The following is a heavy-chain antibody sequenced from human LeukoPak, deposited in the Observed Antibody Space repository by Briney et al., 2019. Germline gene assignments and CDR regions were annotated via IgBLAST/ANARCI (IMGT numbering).Heavy chain of an antibody. J-gene: IGHJ4*02. D-gene: IGHD3-22*01. CDR3: ARGPNYYYDSSGYYFDY. V-gene: IGHV1-69*13. Sequence: GASVKVSCKASGGTFSSYAISWVRQAPGQGLEWMGGIIPIFGTANYAQKFQGRVTITADESTSTAYTELSSLRSEDTAVYYCARGPNYYYDSSGYYFDYWGQGTLVTVSS. CDR2: IIPIFGTA. CDR1: GGTFSSYA.